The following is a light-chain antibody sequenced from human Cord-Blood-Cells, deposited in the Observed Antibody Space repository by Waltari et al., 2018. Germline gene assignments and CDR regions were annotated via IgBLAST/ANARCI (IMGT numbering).Light chain of an antibody. CDR3: QQYNNWPRT. J-gene: IGKJ1*01. Sequence: EIVMTQSPATLSVSPGDIATLSRRAMQSVSNNFAWDQRKPGQDPRLLIYGASTRATGIPARFSGSGSGTEFTLTISSLQSEDFAVYYCQQYNNWPRTFGQGTKVEIK. V-gene: IGKV3-15*01. CDR1: QSVSNN. CDR2: GAS.